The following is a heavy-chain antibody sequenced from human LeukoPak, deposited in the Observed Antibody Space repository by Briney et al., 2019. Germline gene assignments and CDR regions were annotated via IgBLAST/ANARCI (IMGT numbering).Heavy chain of an antibody. D-gene: IGHD6-19*01. CDR3: ARHSGSGWQALGY. Sequence: ASVKVSCKASGYTFSNYGISWVRQAPGLGLEWMGWTSYNGNTNYAQKFQDRVTMTTDTSTTIAYMELRSLESDDTAVYYCARHSGSGWQALGYWGQGTLVTVSS. J-gene: IGHJ4*02. CDR2: TSYNGNT. V-gene: IGHV1-18*04. CDR1: GYTFSNYG.